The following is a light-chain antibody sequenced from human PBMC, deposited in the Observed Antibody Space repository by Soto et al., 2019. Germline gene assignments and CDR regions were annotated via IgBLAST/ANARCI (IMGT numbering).Light chain of an antibody. J-gene: IGKJ1*01. CDR2: GAS. Sequence: IVVTQSADEMCVCRSQLATLLCRARQSVSSNLAGYQQKPGQAPRLLIYGASTRATGIPARFSVSGSGTEFTRNISRLQSEAFVVYFCQQYNNWPPTWTVGQGTKVDIK. V-gene: IGKV3-15*01. CDR1: QSVSSN. CDR3: QQYNNWPPTWT.